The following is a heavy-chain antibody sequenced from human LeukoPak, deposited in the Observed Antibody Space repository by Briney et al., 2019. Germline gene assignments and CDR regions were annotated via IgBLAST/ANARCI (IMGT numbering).Heavy chain of an antibody. CDR1: GYTFTSYY. CDR2: INPSGGST. D-gene: IGHD2-2*01. V-gene: IGHV1-46*01. Sequence: ASVKVSCKASGYTFTSYYMHWVRQAPGQGLEWMGIINPSGGSTSYAQKFQGRVTMTRDTSTGTVYMELSSLRSEDTAVYYCARYCSSTSCPTGSDAFDIWGQGTMVTVSS. J-gene: IGHJ3*02. CDR3: ARYCSSTSCPTGSDAFDI.